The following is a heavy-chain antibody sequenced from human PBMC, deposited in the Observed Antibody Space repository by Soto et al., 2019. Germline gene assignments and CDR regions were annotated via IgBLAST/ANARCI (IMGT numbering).Heavy chain of an antibody. J-gene: IGHJ6*02. CDR1: GGSINSYY. CDR2: VHHSWGS. V-gene: IGHV4-59*08. Sequence: QVQLQESGPGLVKPSETLSLSCTVSGGSINSYYWSWIRQSPGKRMEWIGYVHHSWGSSYNPSLQGRVAISLDRSKSQFSLKVTSVTATDTAVYYCARQGFGPLHGLVDVWGQGTTVTVSS. D-gene: IGHD3-10*01. CDR3: ARQGFGPLHGLVDV.